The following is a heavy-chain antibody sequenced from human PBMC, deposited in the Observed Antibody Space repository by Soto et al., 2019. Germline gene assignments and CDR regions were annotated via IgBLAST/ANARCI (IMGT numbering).Heavy chain of an antibody. J-gene: IGHJ4*02. D-gene: IGHD7-27*01. CDR2: ISWDGGST. Sequence: EVQLVESGGVVVQPGGSLRLSCAASGFTFDDYTMHWVRQAPGKGLEWVSLISWDGGSTYYADSVKGRFTISRDNSKNSLYLQMNSLRTEDTALYYCAKDTNGDLDYWGQRTLVTVSS. V-gene: IGHV3-43*01. CDR3: AKDTNGDLDY. CDR1: GFTFDDYT.